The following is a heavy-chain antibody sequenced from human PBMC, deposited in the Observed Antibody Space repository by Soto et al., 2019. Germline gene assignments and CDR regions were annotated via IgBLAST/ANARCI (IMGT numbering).Heavy chain of an antibody. CDR2: ISSSGSTI. CDR3: ARDYDSGGTTAFDI. CDR1: GFTFSSYE. V-gene: IGHV3-48*03. Sequence: GGSLRLSCAASGFTFSSYEMNWVRQAPGKGLEWVSYISSSGSTIYYADSVKGRFAISRDNAKNSLYLQMNSLRAEDTAVYYCARDYDSGGTTAFDIWGQGTMVTVSS. D-gene: IGHD2-15*01. J-gene: IGHJ3*02.